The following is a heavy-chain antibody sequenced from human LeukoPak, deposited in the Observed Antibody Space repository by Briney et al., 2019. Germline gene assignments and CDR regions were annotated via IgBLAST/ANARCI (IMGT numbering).Heavy chain of an antibody. CDR1: GFTFSSYG. V-gene: IGHV3-30*03. CDR2: ISYDGSNK. CDR3: ARSTTAPDNWFDP. Sequence: GGSLRLSCAASGFTFSSYGMHWVRQAPGKGLEWVAVISYDGSNKYYADSVKGRFTISRDNSKNTLYLQMNSLRAEDTAVYYCARSTTAPDNWFDPWGQGTLVTVSS. J-gene: IGHJ5*02. D-gene: IGHD1-26*01.